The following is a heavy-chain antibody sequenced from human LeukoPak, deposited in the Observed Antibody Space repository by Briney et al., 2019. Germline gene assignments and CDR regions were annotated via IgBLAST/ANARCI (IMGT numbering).Heavy chain of an antibody. CDR3: ARGRYGLLSGYDY. CDR2: VNPNSCDT. CDR1: GYTFTGYY. Sequence: GASVKVSCKASGYTFTGYYMHWVRQAPGQGLECMGWVNPNSCDTNYAQKFQGKVTMTRDTSISTAYMELSSVTSDDAAVYYCARGRYGLLSGYDYWGQGAMVTVSS. J-gene: IGHJ4*02. D-gene: IGHD3-22*01. V-gene: IGHV1-2*02.